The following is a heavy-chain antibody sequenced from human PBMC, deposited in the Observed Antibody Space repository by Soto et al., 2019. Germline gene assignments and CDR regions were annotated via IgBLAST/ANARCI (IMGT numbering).Heavy chain of an antibody. J-gene: IGHJ4*02. V-gene: IGHV3-33*01. CDR2: IWYDGSNK. Sequence: QVQLVESGGGVVQPGRSLRLSCAASGFTFSSYGMHWVRQAPGKGLEWVAVIWYDGSNKYYADSVKGRFTISRDNSKNTLYLQMKSRRADDTGVYYCARGTVHFDYWGQGTLVIVSS. CDR1: GFTFSSYG. D-gene: IGHD4-17*01. CDR3: ARGTVHFDY.